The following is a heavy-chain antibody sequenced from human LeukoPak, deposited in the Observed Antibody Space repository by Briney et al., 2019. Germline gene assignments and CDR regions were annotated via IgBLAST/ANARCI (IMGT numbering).Heavy chain of an antibody. D-gene: IGHD1-26*01. CDR1: GFTFSGHS. J-gene: IGHJ4*02. V-gene: IGHV3-30-3*01. CDR3: ARALWELITFDY. Sequence: GRSLRLSCAASGFTFSGHSMHWVRQAPGKGLEWVALILYDGSNKYYADSVKGRFTISRDNSKNTLCLQMNSLRSEDTAVYYCARALWELITFDYWGQGTLVTVSP. CDR2: ILYDGSNK.